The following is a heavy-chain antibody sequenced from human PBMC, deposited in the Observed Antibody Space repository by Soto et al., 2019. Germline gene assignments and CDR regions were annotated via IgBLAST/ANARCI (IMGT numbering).Heavy chain of an antibody. Sequence: QVQLQESGPGLVKPSETLSLTCTVSGGSISSYYWSWIRQPPGKGLEWIGYISYSGSTNFNPSLKSRVTISVDTSKNQFSLRLTSVTAADTAVYYCARLLVVGNYFDYWGQGTRVTVSS. D-gene: IGHD3-22*01. CDR3: ARLLVVGNYFDY. J-gene: IGHJ4*02. CDR2: ISYSGST. CDR1: GGSISSYY. V-gene: IGHV4-59*08.